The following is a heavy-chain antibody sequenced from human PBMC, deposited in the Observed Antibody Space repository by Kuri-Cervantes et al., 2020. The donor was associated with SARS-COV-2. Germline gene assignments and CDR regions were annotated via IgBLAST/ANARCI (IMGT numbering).Heavy chain of an antibody. CDR1: GGSISSGSYY. J-gene: IGHJ3*02. D-gene: IGHD1-20*01. CDR3: ARDLTYNWNLAHYAFDI. CDR2: IYTSGST. Sequence: SETLSLTCTVSGGSISSGSYYWSWIRQLAGKGLEWIGYIYTSGSTNYNPSLKSRVTISVDTSKNQFSLKLSSVTAADTAVYYCARDLTYNWNLAHYAFDIWGQGTMVTVSS. V-gene: IGHV4-61*09.